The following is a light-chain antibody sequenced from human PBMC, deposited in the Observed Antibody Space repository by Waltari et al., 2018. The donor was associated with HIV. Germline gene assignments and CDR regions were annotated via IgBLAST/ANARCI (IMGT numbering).Light chain of an antibody. J-gene: IGKJ1*01. CDR2: KAS. Sequence: DIQMTQSPSTLSASIGDRVSITCRASQTISNYLACYQQRPGKAPNVLIYKASDLKSGVPSRFSGSGSGTEFTLIISSLQPDDFATYYCQQYDTYPWTFGQGTRVEIK. CDR1: QTISNY. CDR3: QQYDTYPWT. V-gene: IGKV1-5*03.